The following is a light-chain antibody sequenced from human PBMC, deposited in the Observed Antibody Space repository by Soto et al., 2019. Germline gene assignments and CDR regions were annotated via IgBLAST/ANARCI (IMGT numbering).Light chain of an antibody. J-gene: IGKJ2*01. CDR2: GAS. Sequence: VLTQSPGTLSLSPGERATISCRASQSISSSYLAWYQHKPGQAPRLLIYGASSRATGIPHRFSGSGSGTDFTLPISRLAPDDCGVYYCQQSGGSPPYTFGQGTRLEIK. CDR1: QSISSSY. V-gene: IGKV3-20*01. CDR3: QQSGGSPPYT.